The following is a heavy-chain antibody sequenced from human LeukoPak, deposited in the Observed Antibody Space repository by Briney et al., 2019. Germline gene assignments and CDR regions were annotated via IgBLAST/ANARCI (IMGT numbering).Heavy chain of an antibody. Sequence: ASVKVSCKASGYTFTSYDINWVRQATGQGLEWMGWMNPNSGNTHYAQKFQGRVTITRNTTISTAYMELSSLRSEETAVYYCARSGMVYANYYMDVWGKGTTVTVSS. J-gene: IGHJ6*03. CDR3: ARSGMVYANYYMDV. V-gene: IGHV1-8*03. CDR2: MNPNSGNT. D-gene: IGHD2-8*01. CDR1: GYTFTSYD.